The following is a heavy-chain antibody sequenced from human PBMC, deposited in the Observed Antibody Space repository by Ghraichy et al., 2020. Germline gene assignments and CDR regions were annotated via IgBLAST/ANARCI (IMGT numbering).Heavy chain of an antibody. CDR1: GYSFTSYW. CDR3: ARLNPYDYVWGSYRYNAFDI. CDR2: IYPGDSDT. D-gene: IGHD3-16*02. Sequence: GESLNISCKGSGYSFTSYWIGWVRQMPGKGLEWMGIIYPGDSDTRYSPSFQGQVTMSADKSISTAYLQWSSLKASDTAMHYCARLNPYDYVWGSYRYNAFDIWGQGTMVTVSS. J-gene: IGHJ3*02. V-gene: IGHV5-51*01.